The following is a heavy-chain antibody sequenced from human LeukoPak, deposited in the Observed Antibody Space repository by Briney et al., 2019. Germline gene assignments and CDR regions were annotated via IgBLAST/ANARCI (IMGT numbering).Heavy chain of an antibody. CDR2: IVGRGGIT. D-gene: IGHD3-10*01. J-gene: IGHJ4*02. CDR1: GITFSSYA. V-gene: IGHV3-23*01. Sequence: GGSLRLSCAASGITFSSYAMSWVRQAPGKGLEWVSTIVGRGGITYYADSVKGRLTISRDISKNTLYVQMNSLRPEDTAVYYCARAAHRGFSFDYWGQGTLVTVSS. CDR3: ARAAHRGFSFDY.